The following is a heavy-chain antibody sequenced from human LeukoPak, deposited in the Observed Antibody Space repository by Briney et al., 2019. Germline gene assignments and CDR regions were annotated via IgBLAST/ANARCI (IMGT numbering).Heavy chain of an antibody. CDR2: IMPIFGAT. J-gene: IGHJ4*02. CDR3: ARVATVGSLDN. Sequence: SVKVSCKASGYSFSTHGIRWVRQAPGQGLEWMGGIMPIFGATNYARKFQGRLTITTDRSTSTACMELNNLSSEDTALYYCARVATVGSLDNWGQGTLVTVSS. D-gene: IGHD4-23*01. V-gene: IGHV1-69*05. CDR1: GYSFSTHG.